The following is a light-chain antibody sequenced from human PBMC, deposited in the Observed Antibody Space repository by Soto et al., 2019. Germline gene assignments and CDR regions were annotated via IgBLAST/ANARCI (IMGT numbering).Light chain of an antibody. V-gene: IGKV1-5*01. J-gene: IGKJ1*01. CDR2: DAS. CDR1: QSITIW. Sequence: DIQMTQSPSTLSASVGDRVTITCRASQSITIWLAWYQQKPGKAPKLLIYDASSLEGGVPSRFSGSGSGTEFTLTISSLQPDDFATYYCQKYNSYSWKCGQGTKGAIK. CDR3: QKYNSYSWK.